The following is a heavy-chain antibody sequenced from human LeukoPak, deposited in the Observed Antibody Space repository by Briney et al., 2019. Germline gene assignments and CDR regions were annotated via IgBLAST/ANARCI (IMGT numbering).Heavy chain of an antibody. D-gene: IGHD6-6*01. Sequence: ASVKVSGKASGYTFTSYDINWVRPATGQGLEWMGWMNPNSGNTGYAQKFQGRVTMTRNTSISTAYMELSSLRSEDTAVYYCARDTSYSSSSLDYYYMDVWGKGTTVTVSS. V-gene: IGHV1-8*01. J-gene: IGHJ6*03. CDR3: ARDTSYSSSSLDYYYMDV. CDR1: GYTFTSYD. CDR2: MNPNSGNT.